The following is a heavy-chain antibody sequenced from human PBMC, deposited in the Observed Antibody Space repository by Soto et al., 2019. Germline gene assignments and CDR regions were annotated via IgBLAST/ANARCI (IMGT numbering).Heavy chain of an antibody. Sequence: PSETLSLTCFVSGGSISSSSYYWGWIRQPPGKGLEWIGSIYYSGSTYYNPSLKSRVTISVDTSKNQFSLKLSSVNAAETAVYYCARGIGGYFDYWGQGTLVTVSS. D-gene: IGHD2-21*01. J-gene: IGHJ4*02. CDR2: IYYSGST. CDR3: ARGIGGYFDY. V-gene: IGHV4-39*01. CDR1: GGSISSSSYY.